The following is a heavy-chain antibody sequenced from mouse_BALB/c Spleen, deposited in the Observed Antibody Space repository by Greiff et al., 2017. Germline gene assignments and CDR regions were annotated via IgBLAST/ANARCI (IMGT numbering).Heavy chain of an antibody. CDR3: TVITTDYFDY. CDR2: IRLKSNNYAT. Sequence: EVKLQESGGGLVQPGGSMKLSCVASGFTFSNYWMNWVRQSPEKGLEWVAEIRLKSNNYATHYAESVKGRFTISRDDSKSSVYLQMNNLRAEDTGIYYCTVITTDYFDYWGQGTTLTVSS. D-gene: IGHD2-4*01. CDR1: GFTFSNYW. J-gene: IGHJ2*01. V-gene: IGHV6-6*02.